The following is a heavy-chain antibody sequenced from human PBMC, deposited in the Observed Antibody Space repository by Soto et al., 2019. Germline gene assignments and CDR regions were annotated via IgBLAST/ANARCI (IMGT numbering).Heavy chain of an antibody. Sequence: QVQLQESGPGLVKPSQTLSLTCTVSGGSISSGGYYWSWIRQHPGKGLEWIGYIYYSGSTYYNPSLKSRVTISVDTSKNQFSLKLSSVTAADTAVYYCARDKSRVFWSGYLGEDWFDPWGQGTLVTVSS. J-gene: IGHJ5*02. CDR1: GGSISSGGYY. V-gene: IGHV4-31*03. CDR2: IYYSGST. CDR3: ARDKSRVFWSGYLGEDWFDP. D-gene: IGHD3-3*01.